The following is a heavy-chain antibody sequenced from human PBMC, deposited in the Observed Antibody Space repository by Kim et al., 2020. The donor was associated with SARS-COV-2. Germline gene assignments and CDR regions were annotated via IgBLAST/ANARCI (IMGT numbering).Heavy chain of an antibody. J-gene: IGHJ4*02. Sequence: ADSGQGRLTISRDNSKNTLYLQMNSLRAEDTAVYYCAKGGQGYGDYVFDYWGQGTLVTVSS. V-gene: IGHV3-23*03. CDR3: AKGGQGYGDYVFDY. D-gene: IGHD4-17*01.